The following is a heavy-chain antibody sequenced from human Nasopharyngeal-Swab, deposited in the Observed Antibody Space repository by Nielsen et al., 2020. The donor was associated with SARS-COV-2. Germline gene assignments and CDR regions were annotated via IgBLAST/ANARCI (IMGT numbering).Heavy chain of an antibody. Sequence: GESLKIFCGASGFTFSSYGMHWVRQAPGKGLEWVAVIWYDGSNKYYADSVKGRFTISRDNSKNTLYLQMNSLRAEDTAVYYCARVAGITIFTDTTFDYWGQGTLVTVSS. V-gene: IGHV3-33*01. CDR1: GFTFSSYG. CDR3: ARVAGITIFTDTTFDY. J-gene: IGHJ4*02. CDR2: IWYDGSNK. D-gene: IGHD3-9*01.